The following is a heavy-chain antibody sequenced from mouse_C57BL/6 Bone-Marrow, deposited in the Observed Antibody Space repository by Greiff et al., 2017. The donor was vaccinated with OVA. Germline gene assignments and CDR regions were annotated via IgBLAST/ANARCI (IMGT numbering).Heavy chain of an antibody. Sequence: QVQLQQSGAELVRPGALVTLSCKASGYTFTDYEMHWVKQTPVHGLEWIGAIDPETGGTAYNQKFKGKAILTADKSSSTAYMELRSLTSEDSAVYYCTRGYGGYFDYWGQGTTLTVSS. J-gene: IGHJ2*01. CDR2: IDPETGGT. D-gene: IGHD1-1*02. CDR3: TRGYGGYFDY. CDR1: GYTFTDYE. V-gene: IGHV1-15*01.